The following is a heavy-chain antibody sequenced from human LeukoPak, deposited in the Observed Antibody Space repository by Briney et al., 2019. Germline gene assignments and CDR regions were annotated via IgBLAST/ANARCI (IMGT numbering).Heavy chain of an antibody. Sequence: GGSLRLSCAGSGFTFSSYAMSWVRQAPGKGLEWVSAVSGNGFSTYSADSVRGRFTISRDNSKTTLYLQMNSLSAEDTAVYYCAKGPLGYCGGGTCYVSDWGQGTLVIVSS. CDR2: VSGNGFST. D-gene: IGHD2-15*01. J-gene: IGHJ4*02. V-gene: IGHV3-23*01. CDR3: AKGPLGYCGGGTCYVSD. CDR1: GFTFSSYA.